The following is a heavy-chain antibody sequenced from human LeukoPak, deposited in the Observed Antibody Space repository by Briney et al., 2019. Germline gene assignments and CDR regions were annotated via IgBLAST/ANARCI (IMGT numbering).Heavy chain of an antibody. CDR1: GVSLSSYY. CDR3: ARDDGNSRSWYYFDY. CDR2: IFTSGST. V-gene: IGHV4-4*07. D-gene: IGHD6-13*01. Sequence: PSETLSLTCNVSGVSLSSYYWNWVRQPAGQGLEWIGRIFTSGSTNYNPSPKSRVAISVDKSKNQLSLKLRSVTAADTAVYFCARDDGNSRSWYYFDYWGQGTLGTVSS. J-gene: IGHJ4*02.